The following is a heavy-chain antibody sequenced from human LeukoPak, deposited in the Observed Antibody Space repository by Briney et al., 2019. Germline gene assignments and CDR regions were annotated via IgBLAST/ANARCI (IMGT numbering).Heavy chain of an antibody. Sequence: SETLSLTCTVSGGSISSSSYYWGWIRQPPGKGLEWIGSIYYSGSTYYNPSLESRVTISVDTSKNQFSLKLSSVTAADTAVYYCARVRGGVGATTDFDYWGQGTLVTVSS. D-gene: IGHD1-26*01. V-gene: IGHV4-39*07. CDR2: IYYSGST. CDR1: GGSISSSSYY. CDR3: ARVRGGVGATTDFDY. J-gene: IGHJ4*02.